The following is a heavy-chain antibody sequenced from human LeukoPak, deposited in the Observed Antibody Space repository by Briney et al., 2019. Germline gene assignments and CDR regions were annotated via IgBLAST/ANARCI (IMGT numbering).Heavy chain of an antibody. V-gene: IGHV3-48*01. CDR1: GFTFSSDG. Sequence: GGSLRLSCTASGFTFSSDGMNWVRQAPGKGLEWVSYISSSSSTIYHADSVKGRFTISRDNAKNSLYLQMNSLRAEDTAVYYCARSITASPLYSHYYMNVGGKGTTVTVSS. D-gene: IGHD6-6*01. CDR2: ISSSSSTI. J-gene: IGHJ6*03. CDR3: ARSITASPLYSHYYMNV.